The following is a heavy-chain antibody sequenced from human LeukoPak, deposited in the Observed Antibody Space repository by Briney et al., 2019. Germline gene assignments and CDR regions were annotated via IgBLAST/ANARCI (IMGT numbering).Heavy chain of an antibody. J-gene: IGHJ3*02. CDR2: ISGSGGST. CDR3: AKSGGSHRPQGAFDI. Sequence: GGSLRLSCAASGFTFSSSVMSWVRQAPGKGLEWVSAISGSGGSTYYADSVKGRFTISRDNSKNTLYLQMNSLRAEDTAVYYCAKSGGSHRPQGAFDIWGQGTMVTVSS. D-gene: IGHD2-15*01. V-gene: IGHV3-23*01. CDR1: GFTFSSSV.